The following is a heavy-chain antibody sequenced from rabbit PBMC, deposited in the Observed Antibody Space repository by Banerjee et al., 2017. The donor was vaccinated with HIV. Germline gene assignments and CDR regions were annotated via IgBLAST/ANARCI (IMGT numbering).Heavy chain of an antibody. Sequence: QQQLEESGGGLVKPGGTLTLTCKASGIDFSSHYLMWWVRQAPGKGLEWIACIYTGDGSAHYANWAKGRFTISKTSSTTVTLQMTSLTAADTATYFCARGLGGWGRSFFNLWGPGTLVTVS. CDR1: GIDFSSHYL. CDR2: IYTGDGSA. CDR3: ARGLGGWGRSFFNL. J-gene: IGHJ4*01. D-gene: IGHD4-1*01. V-gene: IGHV1S45*01.